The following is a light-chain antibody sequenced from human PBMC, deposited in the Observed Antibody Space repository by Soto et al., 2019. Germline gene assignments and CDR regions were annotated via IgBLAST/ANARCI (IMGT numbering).Light chain of an antibody. CDR2: DAS. J-gene: IGKJ1*01. V-gene: IGKV1-5*01. CDR1: QSISSW. CDR3: QQYENYWT. Sequence: DIQMTQSPSTLSATAGDRVTITCRASQSISSWLAWYQHKPGKAPKLLIYDASNLDSGVPSRFSGSGSGTEFSPTISNLQPDDSATYYCQQYENYWTFGQGTKVDSK.